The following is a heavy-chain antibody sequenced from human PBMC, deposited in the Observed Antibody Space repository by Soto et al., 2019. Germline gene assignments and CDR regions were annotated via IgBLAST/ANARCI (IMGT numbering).Heavy chain of an antibody. V-gene: IGHV4-59*01. CDR1: GGSISSYY. J-gene: IGHJ6*02. CDR3: ARVRYSGSGSYYYYYYGMDV. D-gene: IGHD3-10*01. CDR2: IYYSGST. Sequence: SETLSLTCTVSGGSISSYYWSWIRQPPGKGLEWIGYIYYSGSTNYNPSLKSRVTISADTSKNQFSLKLSSVTAADTAVYYCARVRYSGSGSYYYYYYGMDVWGQGTTVTVSS.